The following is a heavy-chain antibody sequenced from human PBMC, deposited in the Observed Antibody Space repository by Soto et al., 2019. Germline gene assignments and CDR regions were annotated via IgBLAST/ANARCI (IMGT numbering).Heavy chain of an antibody. J-gene: IGHJ6*02. Sequence: GGSLRLSCAASGFTFSSYSMNWVRQAPGKGLEWVSYISSSSSTIYYADSVKGRFTISRDNAKNSLYLQMNSLRDEDTAVYYCARDHSYDFWSGYRGMDVWGQGTTVTVSS. CDR2: ISSSSSTI. D-gene: IGHD3-3*01. CDR3: ARDHSYDFWSGYRGMDV. CDR1: GFTFSSYS. V-gene: IGHV3-48*02.